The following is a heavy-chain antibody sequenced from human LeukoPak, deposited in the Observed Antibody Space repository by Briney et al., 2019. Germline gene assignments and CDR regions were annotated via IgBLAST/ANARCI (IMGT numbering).Heavy chain of an antibody. Sequence: SETLSLTCTVSGGSISSSSYYWGWIRQPPGKGLEWIGSIYYSGSTYYNPSLKSRVTISVDTSKNQFSLKLSSVTAADTAVYYCARPYDILIGYYYWGQGTLVTVSS. CDR3: ARPYDILIGYYY. J-gene: IGHJ4*02. CDR2: IYYSGST. CDR1: GGSISSSSYY. D-gene: IGHD3-9*01. V-gene: IGHV4-39*01.